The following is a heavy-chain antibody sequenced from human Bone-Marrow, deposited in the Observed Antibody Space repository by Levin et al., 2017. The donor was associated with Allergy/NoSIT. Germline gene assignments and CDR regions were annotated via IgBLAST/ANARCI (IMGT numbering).Heavy chain of an antibody. CDR3: AHHGREDTAMVLDY. J-gene: IGHJ4*02. CDR1: GFSLSTSGVG. D-gene: IGHD5-18*01. CDR2: IYWDDDK. V-gene: IGHV2-5*02. Sequence: QTLSLTCTFSGFSLSTSGVGVGWIRQPPGKALEWLALIYWDDDKRYSPSLKSRLTITKDTSKNQVVLTMTNMDPVDTATYYCAHHGREDTAMVLDYWGQGTLVTVSS.